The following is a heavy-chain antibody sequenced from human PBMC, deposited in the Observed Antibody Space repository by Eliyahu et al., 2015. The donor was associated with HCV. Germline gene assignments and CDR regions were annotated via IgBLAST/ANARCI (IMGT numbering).Heavy chain of an antibody. V-gene: IGHV3-48*01. D-gene: IGHD4-17*01. CDR3: ARDHYGDYLFDY. CDR2: ISSDSSTI. CDR1: GFTXXXYS. Sequence: EVQLVXSGGGVVQPGGSLXLXCAASGFTXXXYSMXWVRXAPGKGLEWVSYISSDSSTIYYADSVKGRFTISRDNAKNSLYLQMNSLRAEDTAVYYCARDHYGDYLFDYWGQGILVTVSS. J-gene: IGHJ4*02.